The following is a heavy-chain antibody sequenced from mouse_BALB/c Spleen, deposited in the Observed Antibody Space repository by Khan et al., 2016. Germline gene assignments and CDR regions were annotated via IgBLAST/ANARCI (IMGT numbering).Heavy chain of an antibody. Sequence: EVQLQESGGGLVQPGGSLKLSCAASGFDFSRYWMSWVRQAPGKGLEWIGEINPDSSTINYTPSLKDKFIISRDNAKHTLYLQMSKVRSENTAHYCCASTYWYFDGWGAGTTVTVAS. V-gene: IGHV4-1*02. CDR2: INPDSSTI. CDR3: ASTYWYFDG. J-gene: IGHJ1*02. CDR1: GFDFSRYW.